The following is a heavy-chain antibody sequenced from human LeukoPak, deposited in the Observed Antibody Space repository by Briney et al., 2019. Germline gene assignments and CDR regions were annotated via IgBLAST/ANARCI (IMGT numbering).Heavy chain of an antibody. V-gene: IGHV1-18*01. Sequence: ALVKVSCRTSGYTFTSYGITWVRQAPGQGPEWMGWVSAYNFGTDYAQKFQGRVTMTADTSTGTVYMELRSLKSDDTAIYYCTRCWSFDRGYCDFWGQGTLVTVSS. CDR3: TRCWSFDRGYCDF. J-gene: IGHJ4*02. CDR1: GYTFTSYG. CDR2: VSAYNFGT.